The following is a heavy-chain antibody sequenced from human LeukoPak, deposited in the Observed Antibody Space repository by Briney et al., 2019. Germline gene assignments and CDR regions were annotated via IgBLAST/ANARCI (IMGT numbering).Heavy chain of an antibody. CDR2: MNPKSGNT. Sequence: ASVKVSCKASGYTFTRYDINWVRQATGQGLEWMGWMNPKSGNTGYAQKFQGRVTITRDTSISTVYMELSSLRSEDTAVYFCARVPRGTGYCFDYWGQGTLVTVSS. V-gene: IGHV1-8*03. CDR3: ARVPRGTGYCFDY. D-gene: IGHD3/OR15-3a*01. CDR1: GYTFTRYD. J-gene: IGHJ4*02.